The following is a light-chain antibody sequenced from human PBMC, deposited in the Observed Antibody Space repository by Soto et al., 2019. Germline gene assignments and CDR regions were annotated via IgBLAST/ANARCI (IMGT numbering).Light chain of an antibody. Sequence: QSVLTQPPSASGTPGLRVTISCSGRSSNIGSNSVNWYKQLPGTAPKLLIYFNNQRPSGVPDRFSGSKSGTSASLAISGLQSEDEADYYCAAWDDSLNGQEVFGGGTKLTVL. V-gene: IGLV1-44*01. J-gene: IGLJ2*01. CDR2: FNN. CDR3: AAWDDSLNGQEV. CDR1: SSNIGSNS.